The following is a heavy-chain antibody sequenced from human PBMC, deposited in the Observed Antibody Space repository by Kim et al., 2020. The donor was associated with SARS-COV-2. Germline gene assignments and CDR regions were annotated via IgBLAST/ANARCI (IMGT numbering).Heavy chain of an antibody. D-gene: IGHD1-1*01. CDR2: IYHNGGS. J-gene: IGHJ3*01. CDR1: AGFIRSYH. Sequence: SETLSLTCSVSAGFIRSYHWNWILQSPGKGLEWIWYIYHNGGSMSHASLKSRVTLSIDTSENQFSLNLKYVTAADTAVYYCSAWNDDKRAFEFWGHGTMVTVSS. V-gene: IGHV4-59*13. CDR3: SAWNDDKRAFEF.